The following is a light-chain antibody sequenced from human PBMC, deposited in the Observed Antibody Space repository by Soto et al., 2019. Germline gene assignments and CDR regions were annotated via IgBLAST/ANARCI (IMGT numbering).Light chain of an antibody. Sequence: DIQMTQSPSSVSASVGDRVTITCRASQGISSWLACYQQKPGKAPKLLINDVSSSQSGVPSRFSGSGSGTDFTRTFSSLKPEDFATYYCEQTNRFTLFGGGTKVEIK. CDR3: EQTNRFTL. CDR1: QGISSW. CDR2: DVS. V-gene: IGKV1-12*01. J-gene: IGKJ4*02.